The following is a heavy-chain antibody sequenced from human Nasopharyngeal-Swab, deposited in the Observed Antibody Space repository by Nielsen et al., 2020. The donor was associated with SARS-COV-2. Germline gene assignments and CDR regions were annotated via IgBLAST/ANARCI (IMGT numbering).Heavy chain of an antibody. J-gene: IGHJ6*02. CDR1: GFTFDDSA. Sequence: SLKISCAASGFTFDDSAMHWVRQAPGKGLEWVSGISWNSGSIGYADSVKGRFTISRDNAKNSLYLQMNSLRAEDTALYYCAKDMRYSSSWSFDMDVWGQGTTVTVSS. V-gene: IGHV3-9*01. CDR3: AKDMRYSSSWSFDMDV. D-gene: IGHD6-13*01. CDR2: ISWNSGSI.